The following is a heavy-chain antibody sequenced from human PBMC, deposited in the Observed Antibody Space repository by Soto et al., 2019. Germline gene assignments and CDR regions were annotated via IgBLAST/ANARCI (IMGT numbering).Heavy chain of an antibody. V-gene: IGHV3-23*01. CDR1: GFPFSSYV. Sequence: GGSLRLSCAASGFPFSSYVMSWVRQAPGKGLEWVSGISGGGSSTFYADSVKGRFTISRDNSKNTLLLQMNSLGAEDTAVYYCAKDSNKYSSSLRGRYFDYWGQGIGVTVSS. D-gene: IGHD4-4*01. CDR3: AKDSNKYSSSLRGRYFDY. CDR2: ISGGGSST. J-gene: IGHJ4*02.